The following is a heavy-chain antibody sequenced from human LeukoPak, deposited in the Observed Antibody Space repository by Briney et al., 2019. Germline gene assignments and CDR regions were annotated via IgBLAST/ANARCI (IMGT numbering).Heavy chain of an antibody. D-gene: IGHD2-2*01. CDR1: GGSISSGGYY. Sequence: PSETLSLTCTVSGGSISSGGYYWSWIRRHPGKGLEWIGYIYYSGSTYYNPSLKSRVTISVDTSKNQFSLKLSSVTAADTAVYYCARDSRRAGYCSSTSCPATGMDVWGQGTTVTVSS. V-gene: IGHV4-31*03. CDR2: IYYSGST. CDR3: ARDSRRAGYCSSTSCPATGMDV. J-gene: IGHJ6*02.